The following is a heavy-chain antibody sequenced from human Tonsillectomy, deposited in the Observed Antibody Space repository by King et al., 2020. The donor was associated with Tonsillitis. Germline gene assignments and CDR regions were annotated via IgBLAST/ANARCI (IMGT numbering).Heavy chain of an antibody. CDR3: ARDRMGISVAVGNAFDI. CDR2: ISPYNGNS. Sequence: QLVQSGAEVKKPGASVKVSCKASGYTFTNYGINWVRQAPGQGLEWMGWISPYNGNSNYAENLQARVTMTTDTSTSTAYMELRSLRADDTAVYYCARDRMGISVAVGNAFDIWGQGSMVTVSS. V-gene: IGHV1-18*04. D-gene: IGHD6-19*01. CDR1: GYTFTNYG. J-gene: IGHJ3*02.